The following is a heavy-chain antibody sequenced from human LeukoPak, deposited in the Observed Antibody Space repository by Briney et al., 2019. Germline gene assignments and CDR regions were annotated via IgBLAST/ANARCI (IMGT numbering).Heavy chain of an antibody. Sequence: GASVTVSCKASGYTFTGYDMHWVRQAPGQGLEWMGWINPNSGGTNYAQKFQGRVTMTRDTSISTAYMELSRLRSDDTAVYYCARDGAPYCSSTSCVDPSFGYWGKGTLVTVSS. CDR3: ARDGAPYCSSTSCVDPSFGY. D-gene: IGHD2-2*01. CDR1: GYTFTGYD. V-gene: IGHV1-2*02. CDR2: INPNSGGT. J-gene: IGHJ4*02.